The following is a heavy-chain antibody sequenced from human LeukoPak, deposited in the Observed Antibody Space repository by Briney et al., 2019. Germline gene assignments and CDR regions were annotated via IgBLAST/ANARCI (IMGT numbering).Heavy chain of an antibody. J-gene: IGHJ4*02. CDR1: GGSISSYY. V-gene: IGHV4-59*01. CDR2: IYYSGST. Sequence: PSETLPLTCTVSGGSISSYYWSWIRQPPGKGLEWIGYIYYSGSTNYNPSLKSRVTVSVDTSKNQFSLKLSSVTAADTAVYYCARGISLYYYDSSGYSPAPFDYWGQGTLVTVSS. CDR3: ARGISLYYYDSSGYSPAPFDY. D-gene: IGHD3-22*01.